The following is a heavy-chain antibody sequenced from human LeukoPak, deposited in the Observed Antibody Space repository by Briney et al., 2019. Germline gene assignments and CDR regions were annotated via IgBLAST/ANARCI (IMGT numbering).Heavy chain of an antibody. V-gene: IGHV3-66*01. J-gene: IGHJ4*02. CDR2: IYSGDNT. Sequence: PGGSLRLSCAASGFTFSSYGMSWVRQAPGKGLEWVSIIYSGDNTYYADSVKGRFTISRDNSKNTLYLQMNSLRAEDTAVYYCARNAAFDYWGQGTLVTVSS. CDR3: ARNAAFDY. CDR1: GFTFSSYG. D-gene: IGHD6-25*01.